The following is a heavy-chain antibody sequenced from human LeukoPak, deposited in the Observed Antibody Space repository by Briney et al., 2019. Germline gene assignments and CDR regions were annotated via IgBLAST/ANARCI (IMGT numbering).Heavy chain of an antibody. V-gene: IGHV3-23*01. CDR2: ISGSGGAT. J-gene: IGHJ4*02. Sequence: PGGSLRLSCAASGFTFSSYAMSWVRQAPGKGLEWVSAISGSGGATYYADSVKGRFTISRDNSKNTLYLQMNSLRAEDTAVYYCAKSYYYDSSGRVTQVAFDYWGQGTLVTVSS. D-gene: IGHD3-22*01. CDR3: AKSYYYDSSGRVTQVAFDY. CDR1: GFTFSSYA.